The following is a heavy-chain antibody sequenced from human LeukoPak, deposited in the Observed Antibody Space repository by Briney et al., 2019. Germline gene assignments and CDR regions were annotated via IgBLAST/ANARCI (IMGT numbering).Heavy chain of an antibody. CDR2: INPSGGST. D-gene: IGHD3-22*01. CDR1: GYTFTSYY. Sequence: ASVKVSCKASGYTFTSYYMHWVRQAPGQGLEWMGIINPSGGSTSYAQKFQGRVTMTRDTSTSTVYMELGSLRSEDTAVYYCARGGSSGYYYYGMDVWGQGTTVTVSS. CDR3: ARGGSSGYYYYGMDV. J-gene: IGHJ6*02. V-gene: IGHV1-46*01.